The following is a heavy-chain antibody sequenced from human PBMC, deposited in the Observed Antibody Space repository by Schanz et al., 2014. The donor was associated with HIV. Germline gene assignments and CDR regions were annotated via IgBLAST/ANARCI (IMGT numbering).Heavy chain of an antibody. V-gene: IGHV3-11*01. CDR3: ARETIQLCPDY. D-gene: IGHD5-18*01. CDR1: GFSFSDYY. J-gene: IGHJ4*02. CDR2: ISSTGNTI. Sequence: VQLVESGGGLVQPGKSLRLSCAASGFSFSDYYMSWIRQAPGKGLEWVSYISSTGNTIYYADSVKGRFTISRDNAKNSLYLQINSLRAEDTAVYYCARETIQLCPDYWGQGTLVTVSS.